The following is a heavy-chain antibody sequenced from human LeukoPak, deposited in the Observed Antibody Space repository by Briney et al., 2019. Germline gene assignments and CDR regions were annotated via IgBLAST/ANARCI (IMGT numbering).Heavy chain of an antibody. D-gene: IGHD5-24*01. V-gene: IGHV5-51*01. CDR2: IYPGDSDT. CDR3: ARVSDGYNFVY. J-gene: IGHJ4*02. CDR1: GYIYTSYW. Sequence: GESLKISCNSSGYIYTSYWIGWVRHMPGKGLEWMGIIYPGDSDTRYSPSFQGQVTISADKSISTAYLQWSSLKASDTAMYYCARVSDGYNFVYWGQGTLVTVSS.